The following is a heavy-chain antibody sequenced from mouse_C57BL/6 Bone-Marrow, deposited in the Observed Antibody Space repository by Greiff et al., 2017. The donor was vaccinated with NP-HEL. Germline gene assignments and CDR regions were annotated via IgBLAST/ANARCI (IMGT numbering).Heavy chain of an antibody. D-gene: IGHD1-1*01. CDR3: ARWPSYYYGSSPWFAY. V-gene: IGHV1-58*01. CDR1: GYTFTSYG. CDR2: IYIGNGYT. Sequence: EVKLQESGAELVRLGSSVKMSCKTSGYTFTSYGINWVKQRPGQGLEWIGYIYIGNGYTEYNEKFKGKATLTSDTSSSTAYMQLSSLTSEDAAIYFCARWPSYYYGSSPWFAYWGQGTLVTVSA. J-gene: IGHJ3*01.